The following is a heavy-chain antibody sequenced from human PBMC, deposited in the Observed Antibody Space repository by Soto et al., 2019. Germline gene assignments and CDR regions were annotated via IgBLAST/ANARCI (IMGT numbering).Heavy chain of an antibody. V-gene: IGHV3-53*01. D-gene: IGHD4-17*01. CDR3: ARDYGDYGFDY. Sequence: GGSLRLSCAASGFTVSSNYMSWVRQAPGKGLEWVSVIYSGGSTYYADSVKGRFTISRDNSKNTLYPQMNSLRAEDTAVYYCARDYGDYGFDYWGQGTLVTVSS. CDR2: IYSGGST. J-gene: IGHJ4*02. CDR1: GFTVSSNY.